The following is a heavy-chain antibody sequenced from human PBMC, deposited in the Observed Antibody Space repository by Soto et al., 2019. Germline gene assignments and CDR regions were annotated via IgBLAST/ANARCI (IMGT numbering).Heavy chain of an antibody. Sequence: SETLSLTCAVYGGSFSGYYWSWIRQPPGKGLEWIGEINHSGSTNYNPSLKSRVTISVDTSKNQFSLKLSSVTAADTAVYYCASDVRAASDYWGQGTLVTVSS. CDR1: GGSFSGYY. CDR3: ASDVRAASDY. V-gene: IGHV4-34*01. CDR2: INHSGST. D-gene: IGHD5-18*01. J-gene: IGHJ4*02.